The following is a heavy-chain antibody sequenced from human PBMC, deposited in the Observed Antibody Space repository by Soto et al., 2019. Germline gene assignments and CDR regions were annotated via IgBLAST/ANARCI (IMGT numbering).Heavy chain of an antibody. D-gene: IGHD3-10*01. Sequence: ASVKVSCKASGYTFTGYYMHWVRRAPGQGLEWMGWINPNGGGTNYAQKFQGRVTRTRDTSISTAYMELSRLRSDDTAVYYCARDIGMVPARWFDPWGQGTLVTVSS. CDR2: INPNGGGT. J-gene: IGHJ5*02. CDR3: ARDIGMVPARWFDP. CDR1: GYTFTGYY. V-gene: IGHV1-2*02.